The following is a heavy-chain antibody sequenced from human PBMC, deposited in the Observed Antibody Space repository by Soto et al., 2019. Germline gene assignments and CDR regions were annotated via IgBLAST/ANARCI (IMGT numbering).Heavy chain of an antibody. CDR1: GGSISSGGYY. CDR3: ARDVGSSHGPGHPHYFDY. V-gene: IGHV4-31*11. D-gene: IGHD2-2*01. CDR2: IYYSGNT. Sequence: SETLSLTCAVSGGSISSGGYYWSWIRQHPGKGLEWIAYIYYSGNTYYNPSLKSRVTISLDTSRNQFFLNLNSVTAADTAVYYCARDVGSSHGPGHPHYFDYWGQGTLVTVSS. J-gene: IGHJ4*02.